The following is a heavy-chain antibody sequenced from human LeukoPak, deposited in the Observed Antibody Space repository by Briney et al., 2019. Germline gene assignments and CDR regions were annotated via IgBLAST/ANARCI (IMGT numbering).Heavy chain of an antibody. CDR2: IYPGDSDT. D-gene: IGHD3-10*01. CDR1: GYSFTSYW. V-gene: IGHV5-51*01. Sequence: GESLKISCKGSGYSFTSYWIGWVRQMPGKGLEWMGIIYPGDSDTRYSPSFQGQVTISADKSISTAYLQWSSLKASDTAMYYCARSEHYYGSGSYTPHFDYWGQGTLVTVSS. CDR3: ARSEHYYGSGSYTPHFDY. J-gene: IGHJ4*02.